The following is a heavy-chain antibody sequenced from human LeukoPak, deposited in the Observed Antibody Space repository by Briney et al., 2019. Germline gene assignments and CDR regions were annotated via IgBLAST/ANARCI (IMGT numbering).Heavy chain of an antibody. J-gene: IGHJ4*02. CDR1: GFTLSSYA. CDR2: ISGGGGST. Sequence: GGTLRLSCAASGFTLSSYAMSWVRQAPGKGLEWVSAISGGGGSTYSADSVKGRFTISRDNSKNTLYLQMNSLRAEDTAEYYCARGLRDEGRFLEWLFDYWGQGTLVTVSS. D-gene: IGHD3-3*01. CDR3: ARGLRDEGRFLEWLFDY. V-gene: IGHV3-23*01.